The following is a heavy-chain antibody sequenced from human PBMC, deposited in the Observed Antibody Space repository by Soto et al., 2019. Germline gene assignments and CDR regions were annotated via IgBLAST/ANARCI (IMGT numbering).Heavy chain of an antibody. CDR2: ISASGART. J-gene: IGHJ4*02. CDR3: AKDQTPGYSADWAVGYYFHF. V-gene: IGHV3-23*01. Sequence: EVHLLESGGGLVQPGGSLRLSCAASGFTLSRQAMSWVRQAPGKGLEWVSAISASGARTYYADSVMGRFSISRDTSKNTLYLQINTLRVEDTAVYYCAKDQTPGYSADWAVGYYFHFWGQGTLVTVSS. CDR1: GFTLSRQA. D-gene: IGHD5-12*01.